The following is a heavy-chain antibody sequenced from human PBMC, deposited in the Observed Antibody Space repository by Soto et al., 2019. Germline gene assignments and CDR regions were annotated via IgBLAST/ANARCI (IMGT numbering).Heavy chain of an antibody. CDR2: ISGTGAST. D-gene: IGHD6-19*01. CDR3: AKGXRKQWLGDYWYFDL. V-gene: IGHV3-23*01. CDR1: GFTFSDYA. Sequence: EVQLLESGGGFVQPGGSLRLSCGASGFTFSDYAMSWVRQGPGKGLEWLSGISGTGASTYYADSVKGRFSISRDNSRNTLYLQLSSLRVDDTAAYYCAKGXRKQWLGDYWYFDLWGRGTLVTVSS. J-gene: IGHJ2*01.